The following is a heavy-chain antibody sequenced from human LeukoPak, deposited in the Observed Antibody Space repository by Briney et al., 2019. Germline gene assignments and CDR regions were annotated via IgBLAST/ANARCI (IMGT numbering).Heavy chain of an antibody. V-gene: IGHV1-18*01. CDR2: ISAYNGNT. CDR1: GYSFTSYG. Sequence: ASVKVSCKASGYSFTSYGISWVRQAPGQGLEWMGWISAYNGNTNYARKLQGRVTMTTDTSTSTAYMELRSLRSDDTAVSYCARFGRRDYVWGSYGGYYYYGMDVWGQGTTVTVSS. J-gene: IGHJ6*02. CDR3: ARFGRRDYVWGSYGGYYYYGMDV. D-gene: IGHD3-16*01.